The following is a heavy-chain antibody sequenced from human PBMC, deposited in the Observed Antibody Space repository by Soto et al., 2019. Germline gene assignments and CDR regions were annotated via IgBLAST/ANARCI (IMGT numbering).Heavy chain of an antibody. CDR2: ISGSGGST. CDR1: GFTFSGYA. Sequence: GGSLRLSCAASGFTFSGYAMNCVRQAPGQGLEWVSVISGSGGSTYYADAVKGRFTISRDNSKNTLYLQMNSLRAEDTAVYYCAKDGGDYYDSSGNDAFDIWGQGTMVTVSS. J-gene: IGHJ3*02. CDR3: AKDGGDYYDSSGNDAFDI. V-gene: IGHV3-23*01. D-gene: IGHD3-22*01.